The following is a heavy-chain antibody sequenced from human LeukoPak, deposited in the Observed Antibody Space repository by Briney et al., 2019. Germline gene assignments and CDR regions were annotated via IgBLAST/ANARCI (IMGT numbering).Heavy chain of an antibody. D-gene: IGHD2-2*01. Sequence: ASVKVSCKASGYTFTSYGLSWVRQAPGQGLEWMGWISAYNGNTKYAQKFQGRVTMTTDTSTSTAYMELRSLTSHDTAVYYCVRGTYQLLRFGPIFYMDVWGKGTTITIS. CDR3: VRGTYQLLRFGPIFYMDV. CDR1: GYTFTSYG. CDR2: ISAYNGNT. J-gene: IGHJ6*03. V-gene: IGHV1-18*01.